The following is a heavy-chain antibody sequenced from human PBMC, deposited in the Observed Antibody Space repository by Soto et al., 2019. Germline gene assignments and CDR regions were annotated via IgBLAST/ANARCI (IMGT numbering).Heavy chain of an antibody. Sequence: QITLKESGPTLVKPTQTLTLTCSFSGFSLDSPAVGVNWIRQPPGKAPEWLALIYWDDDNHYSPSLKSRLTITKDTSKNQVVLTMTNMDPVDTATYYCEHGSGWLSDYWGQGTLVIVSS. CDR1: GFSLDSPAVG. V-gene: IGHV2-5*02. CDR3: EHGSGWLSDY. CDR2: IYWDDDN. D-gene: IGHD6-13*01. J-gene: IGHJ4*02.